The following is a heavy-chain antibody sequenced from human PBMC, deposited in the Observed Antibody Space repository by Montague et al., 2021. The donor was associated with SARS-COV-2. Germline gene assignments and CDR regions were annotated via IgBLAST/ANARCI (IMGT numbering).Heavy chain of an antibody. J-gene: IGHJ5*02. D-gene: IGHD5-18*01. V-gene: IGHV4-39*01. CDR2: INYSRST. Sequence: SETLSLTCTVSGGSISSSSYSWGWIRPPPGQGLEWIGNINYSRSTYYTPSLQIRVTISVDTSQNPFSLKLGSVTAADTAVYYCARVRIQIWSGRWFDPWGQGTLVTVSS. CDR3: ARVRIQIWSGRWFDP. CDR1: GGSISSSSYS.